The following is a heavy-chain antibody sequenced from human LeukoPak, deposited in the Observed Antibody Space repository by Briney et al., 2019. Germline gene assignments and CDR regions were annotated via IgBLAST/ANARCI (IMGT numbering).Heavy chain of an antibody. CDR3: AKDWSGDYNWSDP. J-gene: IGHJ5*02. D-gene: IGHD3-3*01. CDR2: IYPDGNQK. Sequence: GGSLRLSCAASGFTFSSYGMHWVRQAPGKGLEWVACIYPDGNQKDYADSVKGRVIISRDNSKNILFLQMNSLRPEDTAVCYCAKDWSGDYNWSDPWGQGTLVTVSS. CDR1: GFTFSSYG. V-gene: IGHV3-30*02.